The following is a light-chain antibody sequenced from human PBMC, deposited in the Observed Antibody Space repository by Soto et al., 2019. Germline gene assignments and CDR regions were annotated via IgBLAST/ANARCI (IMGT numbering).Light chain of an antibody. CDR2: GNS. V-gene: IGLV1-40*01. J-gene: IGLJ3*02. CDR1: SSNIGAGYD. Sequence: QSVLTQPPSVSGAPGQRVTISCTGSSSNIGAGYDVHWYQQLPGTAPKLLIYGNSNRPSGVPDRFSGSKSGTSASLAITGVQAEDEADYYCQSYDSSFWVFGGGTKLTVL. CDR3: QSYDSSFWV.